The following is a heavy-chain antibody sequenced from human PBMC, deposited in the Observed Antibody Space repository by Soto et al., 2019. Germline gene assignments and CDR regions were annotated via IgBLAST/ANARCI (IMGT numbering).Heavy chain of an antibody. J-gene: IGHJ6*01. D-gene: IGHD1-26*01. CDR2: IYANKFGANT. Sequence: EEQLVESGGTLIQRGGSLRLSCAAAGLSVSDNFMSWVRQAPGKGLQLVSIIYANKFGANTYYEDSVRGRFTISRDNSKNVLYLQMNSLRAEDTAVYYCAKGLYCEQSFYFYALDVWCQGPPVTVSS. V-gene: IGHV3-53*01. CDR1: GLSVSDNF. CDR3: AKGLYCEQSFYFYALDV.